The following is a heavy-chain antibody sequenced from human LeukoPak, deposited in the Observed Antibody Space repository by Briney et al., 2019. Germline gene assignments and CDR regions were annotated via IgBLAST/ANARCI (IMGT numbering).Heavy chain of an antibody. Sequence: GGSLRLSCAASGFTFEDYGMSWVRQAPGKGLEWVSGINWNGGSTGYADSVKGRFTISRDNAKNSLYLQMNSLRAEDTALYYCARGARGVSGYYFDYWGQGTLVTVSS. CDR1: GFTFEDYG. CDR3: ARGARGVSGYYFDY. J-gene: IGHJ4*02. V-gene: IGHV3-20*04. CDR2: INWNGGST. D-gene: IGHD3-10*01.